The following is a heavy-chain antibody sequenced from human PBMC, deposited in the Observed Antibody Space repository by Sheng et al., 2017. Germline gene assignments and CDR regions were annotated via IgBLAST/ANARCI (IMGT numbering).Heavy chain of an antibody. CDR1: GGSFSGYY. CDR3: ARYRGALPIYGGYGYYYGMDV. CDR2: INHSGST. J-gene: IGHJ6*02. Sequence: QVQLQQWGAGLLKPSETLSLTCAVYGGSFSGYYWSWIRQPPGKGLEWIGEINHSGSTNYNPSLKSRVTISVDTSKNQFSLKLSSVTAADTAVYYCARYRGALPIYGGYGYYYGMDVWGQGTTVTVSS. V-gene: IGHV4-34*01. D-gene: IGHD4-17*01.